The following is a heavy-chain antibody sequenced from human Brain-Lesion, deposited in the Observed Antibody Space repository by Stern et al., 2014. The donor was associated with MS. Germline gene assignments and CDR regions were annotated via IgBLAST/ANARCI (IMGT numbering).Heavy chain of an antibody. V-gene: IGHV3-66*02. J-gene: IGHJ4*02. D-gene: IGHD4-17*01. Sequence: VQLVESGGGLVQPGGSLRLSCAASGFTVSNYSMSWVRQAPGKGLEWVSIIYTRGKTYYADSVRGRFVISRDKSKSTLYLQMDSLRPEDTAVYYCARDRVTTVTTYYFDSWGQGTRVTVSS. CDR1: GFTVSNYS. CDR3: ARDRVTTVTTYYFDS. CDR2: IYTRGKT.